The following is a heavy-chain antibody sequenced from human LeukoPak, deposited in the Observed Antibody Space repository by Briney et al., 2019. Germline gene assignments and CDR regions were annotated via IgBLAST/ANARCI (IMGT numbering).Heavy chain of an antibody. Sequence: GGSLRLSCAASGFTFTNYWMSWVRQAPGKGLEWVANINQDGSEKYYVDSVKGRFTISRDNAKNSVNLQMKSLRAEDTAVYYCARVANIVVVPGPMTSVPMGGMDVWGQGTTFTVSS. D-gene: IGHD2-2*01. V-gene: IGHV3-7*01. CDR3: ARVANIVVVPGPMTSVPMGGMDV. CDR1: GFTFTNYW. CDR2: INQDGSEK. J-gene: IGHJ6*02.